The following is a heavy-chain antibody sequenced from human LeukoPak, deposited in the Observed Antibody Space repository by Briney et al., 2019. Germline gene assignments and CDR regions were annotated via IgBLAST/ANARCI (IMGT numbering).Heavy chain of an antibody. CDR2: IKQDGSEK. CDR3: AREVVVVRAAYFDY. J-gene: IGHJ4*02. D-gene: IGHD2-15*01. CDR1: GFTFSSYW. V-gene: IGHV3-7*04. Sequence: PGGSLRLSCAASGFTFSSYWMSWVRQAPGKGLEWVANIKQDGSEKYYVDSMKGRFTISRDNAKNSLFLQMNSLRAEDTAVYYCAREVVVVRAAYFDYWGQGTLVTVSS.